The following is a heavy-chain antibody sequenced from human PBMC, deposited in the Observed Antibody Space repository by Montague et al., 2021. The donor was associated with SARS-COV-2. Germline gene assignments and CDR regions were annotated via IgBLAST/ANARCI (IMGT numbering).Heavy chain of an antibody. CDR3: ARDPTYYYGSGTSNPFDM. J-gene: IGHJ3*02. D-gene: IGHD3-10*01. V-gene: IGHV1-18*04. CDR2: ISGYNGNT. CDR1: GCTFTSYG. Sequence: SVKVSCKASGCTFTSYGISWVRQAPGRGLEWMGWISGYNGNTKNAQKFQDRVTMATDTSTSTAYMELRSLRSDDTAVYYCARDPTYYYGSGTSNPFDMWGQGTMVTVSS.